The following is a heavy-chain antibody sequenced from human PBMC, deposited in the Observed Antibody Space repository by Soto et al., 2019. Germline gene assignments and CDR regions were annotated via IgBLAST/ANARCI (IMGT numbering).Heavy chain of an antibody. J-gene: IGHJ4*02. CDR1: GYTFTSYG. Sequence: ASVKVSCKASGYTFTSYGISWVRQAPGQGLEWMGWISASNGNTNYAQKLQGRVTMTTDTSTSTAYMELRSLRSDDTAVYYCARVRALRYFDWLSDYWGQGTLVTVSS. D-gene: IGHD3-9*01. V-gene: IGHV1-18*01. CDR2: ISASNGNT. CDR3: ARVRALRYFDWLSDY.